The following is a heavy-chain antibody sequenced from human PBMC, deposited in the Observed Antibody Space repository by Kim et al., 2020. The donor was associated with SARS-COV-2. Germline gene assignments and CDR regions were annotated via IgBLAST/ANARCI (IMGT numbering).Heavy chain of an antibody. CDR2: IWFDGSNT. J-gene: IGHJ4*02. CDR1: GFIFSNYN. D-gene: IGHD4-4*01. V-gene: IGHV3-33*08. CDR3: ARLPRVVSNDVDC. Sequence: GGSLRLSCAASGFIFSNYNMVWVRQAPGKGLEWVAPIWFDGSNTGYVDSVSGRFTVSRDNSKNTLYLQMNSLRADDTATYYCARLPRVVSNDVDCWGQGTLVTVAS.